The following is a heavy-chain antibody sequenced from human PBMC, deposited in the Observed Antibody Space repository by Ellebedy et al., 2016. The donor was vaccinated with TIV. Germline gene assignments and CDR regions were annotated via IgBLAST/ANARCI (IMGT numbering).Heavy chain of an antibody. V-gene: IGHV1-18*01. Sequence: ASVKVSCXASGYTFTSYGISWVRQAPGQGLEWMGWISAYNGNTNYAQKLQGRVTMTTDTSTSTAYMELRSLRSDDTAVYYCARDKAWITSSGWGFDYWGQGTLVTVSS. J-gene: IGHJ4*02. D-gene: IGHD6-19*01. CDR3: ARDKAWITSSGWGFDY. CDR1: GYTFTSYG. CDR2: ISAYNGNT.